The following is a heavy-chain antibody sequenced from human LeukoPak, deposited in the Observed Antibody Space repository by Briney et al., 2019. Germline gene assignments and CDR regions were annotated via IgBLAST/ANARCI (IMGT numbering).Heavy chain of an antibody. D-gene: IGHD2-21*02. J-gene: IGHJ3*01. CDR1: GFTFSDYY. V-gene: IGHV3-11*04. Sequence: MTGGSLRLSCAASGFTFSDYYINWIRQAPGKGLEWISYISTSGRTVDYADSVKGRFTISRDNAKNSFFLQMSSLRAEDTSVYYCVAGDWGARDSFDLWGRGTMVTVSS. CDR2: ISTSGRTV. CDR3: VAGDWGARDSFDL.